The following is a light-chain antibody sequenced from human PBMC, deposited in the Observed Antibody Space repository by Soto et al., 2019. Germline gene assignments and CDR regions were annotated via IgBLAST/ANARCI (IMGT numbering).Light chain of an antibody. CDR3: QESFSSLWGT. Sequence: DIEMTQSPSSLSASVGDRVTITCLTSQSINTYLNWYQQKPGKAPKLLIYGASSLRSGVPLRFSGSGSGTDFTLTISSLEPEDFATYYCQESFSSLWGTCGQGTKVDIK. V-gene: IGKV1-39*01. CDR1: QSINTY. CDR2: GAS. J-gene: IGKJ1*01.